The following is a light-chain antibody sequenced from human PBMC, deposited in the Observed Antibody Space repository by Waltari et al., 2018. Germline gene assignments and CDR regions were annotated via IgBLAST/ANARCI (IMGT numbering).Light chain of an antibody. CDR3: ALYMGSGIWV. Sequence: QTVVTQEPSLSVSPGGTVTLTCALSSGSLSTTSYASWYQQTPGQAPRTLVYKANARSSGCPDRFSASILGNTAALTITGAQSDDESDYYCALYMGSGIWVFGGGTRLTVL. V-gene: IGLV8-61*01. CDR1: SGSLSTTSY. CDR2: KAN. J-gene: IGLJ3*02.